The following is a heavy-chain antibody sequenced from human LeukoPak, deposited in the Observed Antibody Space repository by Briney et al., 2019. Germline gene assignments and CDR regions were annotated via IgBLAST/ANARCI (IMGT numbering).Heavy chain of an antibody. Sequence: SETLSLTCTISGGSISRYYWTWIRQPPGRGLEWIGRIYTSGGTNYNPSLKSRVTISVDTSKNQFSLKLSSVTAADTAVYYCARDVLAAPGTFDYWGQGTLVTVSS. CDR2: IYTSGGT. CDR1: GGSISRYY. D-gene: IGHD6-13*01. CDR3: ARDVLAAPGTFDY. V-gene: IGHV4-4*08. J-gene: IGHJ4*02.